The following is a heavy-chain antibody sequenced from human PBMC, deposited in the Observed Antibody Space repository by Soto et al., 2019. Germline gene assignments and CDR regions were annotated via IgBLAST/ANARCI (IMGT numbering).Heavy chain of an antibody. D-gene: IGHD2-2*01. V-gene: IGHV4-34*01. CDR2: INHSGST. J-gene: IGHJ6*03. Sequence: SETLSLTCAVYGGSFSGYYWSWIRQPPGKGLEWIGEINHSGSTNYNPSLKSRVTISVDTSKNQFSLKLSSVTAADTAVYYCARVRMSTSGKSYYYYMDVWGKGTTVTVSS. CDR1: GGSFSGYY. CDR3: ARVRMSTSGKSYYYYMDV.